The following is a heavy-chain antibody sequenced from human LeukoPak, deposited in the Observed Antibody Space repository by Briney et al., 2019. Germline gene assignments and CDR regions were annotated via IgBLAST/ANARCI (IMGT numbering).Heavy chain of an antibody. V-gene: IGHV3-21*01. Sequence: GGSLRLSCAASGFTFSSYSMNWVRQAPGKGLEWISSISSSSSYIYYADSVKGRFTISRDNAKNSLYLQMNSLRAEDTAVYYCARAESIVATIDYWGQGTLVTVSS. CDR3: ARAESIVATIDY. CDR1: GFTFSSYS. J-gene: IGHJ4*02. D-gene: IGHD5-12*01. CDR2: ISSSSSYI.